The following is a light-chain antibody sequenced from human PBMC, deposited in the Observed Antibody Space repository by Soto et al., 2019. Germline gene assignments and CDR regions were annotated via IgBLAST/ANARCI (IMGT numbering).Light chain of an antibody. CDR2: DAS. J-gene: IGKJ1*01. CDR1: QTVSSY. CDR3: QQSSNWPTRT. V-gene: IGKV3-11*01. Sequence: EIVLTQSPATLSLSPGERATLSCRASQTVSSYLAWYQQKPGQAPRLLIYDASNRATGIPARFSGSGSGTDFTLTSSSLKPEDSAVYYCQQSSNWPTRTFAHGT.